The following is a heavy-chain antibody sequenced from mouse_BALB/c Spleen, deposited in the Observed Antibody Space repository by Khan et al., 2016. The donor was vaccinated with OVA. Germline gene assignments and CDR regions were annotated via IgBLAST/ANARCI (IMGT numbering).Heavy chain of an antibody. V-gene: IGHV1S136*01. CDR3: ARGKWQAYYFNY. Sequence: VHVKQSGPELVKPGASVKMSCKASGYIFTNYVLHWMKQKPGQGLEWIGYINPYNGGPKYNEKFKGKATLASDSASITAYMELRRLTSEDSAVFYWARGKWQAYYFNYWCQGTTLTLSS. J-gene: IGHJ2*01. CDR1: GYIFTNYV. CDR2: INPYNGGP. D-gene: IGHD1-3*01.